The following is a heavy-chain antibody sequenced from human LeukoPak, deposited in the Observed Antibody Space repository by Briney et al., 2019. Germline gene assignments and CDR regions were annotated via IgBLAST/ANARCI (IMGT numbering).Heavy chain of an antibody. CDR1: GGSISSYY. Sequence: PSETLSLTCTVSGGSISSYYWSWIRQPPGKGLEWMGYIYYGGSTNYNPSLKSRVTISVDTSKNQFSLKLSSVTAADTAVYYCARQAVYYDSSGYSHDAFDIWGQGTMVTVSS. J-gene: IGHJ3*02. CDR3: ARQAVYYDSSGYSHDAFDI. D-gene: IGHD3-22*01. V-gene: IGHV4-59*08. CDR2: IYYGGST.